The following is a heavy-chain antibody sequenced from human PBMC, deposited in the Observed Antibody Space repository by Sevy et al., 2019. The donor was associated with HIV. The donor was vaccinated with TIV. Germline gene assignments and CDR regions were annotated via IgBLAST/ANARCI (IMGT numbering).Heavy chain of an antibody. V-gene: IGHV3-30*18. CDR3: GKGGSQFGSGPLDY. D-gene: IGHD3-10*01. J-gene: IGHJ4*02. Sequence: GGSLRLSCEGSGFMFANYGIHWVRQAPGKGLEWVAVMSYDGTSDDYAESVKGRFTVSRDTLTKSVTLQMHGLTMDDTGMYVCGKGGSQFGSGPLDYWGQGTLVTVSS. CDR2: MSYDGTSD. CDR1: GFMFANYG.